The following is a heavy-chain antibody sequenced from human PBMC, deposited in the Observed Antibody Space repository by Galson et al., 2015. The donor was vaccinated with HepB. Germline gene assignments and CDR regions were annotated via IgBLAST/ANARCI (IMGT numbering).Heavy chain of an antibody. J-gene: IGHJ6*04. CDR2: IYPGDSDT. V-gene: IGHV5-51*03. D-gene: IGHD3-22*01. CDR1: GYSFTSYW. Sequence: QSGAEVKKPGESLKISCKGSGYSFTSYWIGWVRQMPGKGLEWMGIIYPGDSDTRYSPSFQGQVTISGDKSIRTADLQWSSLKASDTAIYYCARVNDYDSSGPGSYYSMDVWGKGTTVTVSS. CDR3: ARVNDYDSSGPGSYYSMDV.